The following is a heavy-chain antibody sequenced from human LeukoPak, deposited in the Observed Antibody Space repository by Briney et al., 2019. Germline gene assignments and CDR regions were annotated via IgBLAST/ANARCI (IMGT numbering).Heavy chain of an antibody. V-gene: IGHV4-39*01. CDR2: IYYSGST. D-gene: IGHD1-26*01. Sequence: ASETLSLTCTVSGGSISSSSYYWGWIRQPPGKGLEWIGSIYYSGSTYYNPSLKSRVTISVDTSKNQFSLKLSSVTAADTAVYYCGRALGPRAFDIWGQGTMVTVSS. CDR1: GGSISSSSYY. CDR3: GRALGPRAFDI. J-gene: IGHJ3*02.